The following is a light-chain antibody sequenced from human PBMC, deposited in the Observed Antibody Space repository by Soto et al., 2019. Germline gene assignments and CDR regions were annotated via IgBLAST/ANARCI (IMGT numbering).Light chain of an antibody. CDR2: EVS. Sequence: QSALTQPASVFGSPGQSITISCTGTSSDVGSYNLVSWYQQHPGKAPKLMIYEVSKRPSGVSNRFSGSKSGNTASLTISGLQAEDEADYYCCSYAGSSTLWAFGGGTKLTVL. CDR3: CSYAGSSTLWA. J-gene: IGLJ3*02. CDR1: SSDVGSYNL. V-gene: IGLV2-23*02.